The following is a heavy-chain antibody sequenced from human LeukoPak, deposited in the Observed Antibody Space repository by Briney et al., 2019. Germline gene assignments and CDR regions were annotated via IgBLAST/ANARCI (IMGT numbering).Heavy chain of an antibody. V-gene: IGHV1-18*01. CDR1: CFTLSRYG. CDR2: VISFKGYT. Sequence: APGKGSFQASCFTLSRYGSSWGGPGPRQGGEWIGLVISFKGYTNYAQKLQGRVTMTTDTSTSTAYMELRSLRSDDTAVYYCAKTLRDYGSWSYYPYYYYGMDVWGQGTPVTVSS. J-gene: IGHJ6*02. CDR3: AKTLRDYGSWSYYPYYYYGMDV. D-gene: IGHD3-10*01.